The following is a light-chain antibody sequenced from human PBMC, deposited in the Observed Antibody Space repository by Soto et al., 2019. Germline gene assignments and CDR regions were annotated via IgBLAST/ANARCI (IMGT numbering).Light chain of an antibody. J-gene: IGLJ2*01. CDR1: SRDVGGYNY. V-gene: IGLV2-8*01. CDR2: EVN. CDR3: SSYAGSTNLV. Sequence: QSALTQPPSASGSPGQSVAISCTGTSRDVGGYNYVSWYQQSPGQAPKLMIYEVNKRPSGVPDRFSGSKSGNSASLTISGLQAEDESDYYCSSYAGSTNLVFGGGTQLTVL.